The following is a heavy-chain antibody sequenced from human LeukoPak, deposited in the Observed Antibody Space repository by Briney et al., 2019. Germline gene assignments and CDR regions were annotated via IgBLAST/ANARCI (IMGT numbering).Heavy chain of an antibody. CDR1: GFTFSGYW. D-gene: IGHD3-9*01. CDR3: ARDGDYDILTGYHYYYYYYGMDV. V-gene: IGHV3-74*01. Sequence: GGSLRLSCAASGFTFSGYWMHWVRQGPEKGLELVSRIDNDGHGIIYADSVKGRFTISRDNSKNTLYLQMNSLRAEDTAVYYCARDGDYDILTGYHYYYYYYGMDVWGQGTTVTVSS. CDR2: IDNDGHGI. J-gene: IGHJ6*02.